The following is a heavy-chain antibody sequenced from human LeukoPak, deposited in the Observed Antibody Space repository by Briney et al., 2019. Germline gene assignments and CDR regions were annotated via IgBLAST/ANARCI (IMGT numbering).Heavy chain of an antibody. V-gene: IGHV4-34*01. CDR2: INHSGST. Sequence: SETLSLTCAVYGGSFSGYYWSWIRQSAGKGLEWIGEINHSGSTNYNPSLKSRVTISVDTSKNQFSLKLSSVTASDTAVYYCARVPDRSGYRFDLWGRGTLVTVSS. CDR1: GGSFSGYY. D-gene: IGHD3-22*01. J-gene: IGHJ2*01. CDR3: ARVPDRSGYRFDL.